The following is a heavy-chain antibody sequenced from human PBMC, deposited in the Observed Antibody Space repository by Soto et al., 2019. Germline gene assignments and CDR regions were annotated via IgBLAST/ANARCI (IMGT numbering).Heavy chain of an antibody. V-gene: IGHV4-59*01. CDR1: GDSISIYY. Sequence: SETLSLTCTVSGDSISIYYWNWVRQPPGKGLEWIGYVYYSGTTDYNPSLRGRVTMSADKSKNQLSLKLSSVTAADTAVYYCARGYYDGRHGMDVWGRGTAVTAP. CDR2: VYYSGTT. J-gene: IGHJ6*02. CDR3: ARGYYDGRHGMDV. D-gene: IGHD3-3*01.